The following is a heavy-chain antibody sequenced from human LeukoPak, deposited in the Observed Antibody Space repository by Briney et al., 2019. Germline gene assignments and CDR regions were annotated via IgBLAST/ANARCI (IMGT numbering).Heavy chain of an antibody. CDR1: GFTFSSYA. Sequence: GGSLRLSCAASGFTFSSYAMSWVRQAPGKGLEWVSAISGSGGSTYYAVSVKGRFTISRDTSKNTLYLQMNSLRAEDTAVYYCARDPQINAFDIWGQGTMVTVSS. CDR2: ISGSGGST. V-gene: IGHV3-23*01. CDR3: ARDPQINAFDI. J-gene: IGHJ3*02.